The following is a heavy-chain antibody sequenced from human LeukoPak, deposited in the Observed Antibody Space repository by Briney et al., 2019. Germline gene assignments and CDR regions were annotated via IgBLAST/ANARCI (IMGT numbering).Heavy chain of an antibody. J-gene: IGHJ6*02. Sequence: ASVTVSCTVSGYTLTELSMHWVRQAPGKGLEWMGGFDPEDGETIYAQKFQGRVTMTEDTSTDTAYMELSSLRSEDTAVYYCATFVEEEPKDYYYYYGMDVWGQGTTVTVSS. CDR2: FDPEDGET. CDR1: GYTLTELS. D-gene: IGHD2-15*01. CDR3: ATFVEEEPKDYYYYYGMDV. V-gene: IGHV1-24*01.